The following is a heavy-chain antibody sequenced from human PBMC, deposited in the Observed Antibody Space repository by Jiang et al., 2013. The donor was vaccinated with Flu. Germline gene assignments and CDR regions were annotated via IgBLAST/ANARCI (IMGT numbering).Heavy chain of an antibody. D-gene: IGHD4-17*01. Sequence: GLVKPSETLSLTCTVSGVSITRSVYSWGWIRQPPGKGLEWIGSIYYSGSTYHNPSLMSRVTMSVDVSENQFSLKLNAVTAADTAVYYCARHPTVITTEGWFGSWSPGTL. J-gene: IGHJ5*01. CDR2: IYYSGST. CDR1: GVSITRSVYS. CDR3: ARHPTVITTEGWFGS. V-gene: IGHV4-39*01.